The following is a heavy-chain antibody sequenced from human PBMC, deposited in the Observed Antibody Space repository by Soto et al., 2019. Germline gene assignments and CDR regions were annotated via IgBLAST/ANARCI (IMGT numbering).Heavy chain of an antibody. CDR3: ARARPDDFWSGPTFDY. CDR1: GFTFSSYW. CDR2: INSDGSST. Sequence: EVQLVESGGGLVQPGGSLRLSCAASGFTFSSYWMHWVRQAPGKGLVWVSRINSDGSSTSYADSVKGRFTISRDNAKNTLYLQMNSLRAEDTAVYYCARARPDDFWSGPTFDYWGQGTLVTVSS. V-gene: IGHV3-74*01. D-gene: IGHD3-3*01. J-gene: IGHJ4*02.